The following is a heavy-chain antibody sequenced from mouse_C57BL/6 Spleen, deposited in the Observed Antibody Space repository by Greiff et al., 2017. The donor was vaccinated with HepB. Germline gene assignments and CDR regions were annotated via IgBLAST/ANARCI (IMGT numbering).Heavy chain of an antibody. V-gene: IGHV1-26*01. J-gene: IGHJ4*01. CDR2: INPNNGGT. CDR3: ARNDYDRAMDY. D-gene: IGHD2-4*01. Sequence: EVQLQQSGPELVKPGASVKISCKASGYTFTDYYMNWVKQSHGKSLEWIGDINPNNGGTSYNQKFKGKATLTVDKSSSTAYMELLSLTSEDSAVYYCARNDYDRAMDYWGQGTSVTVSS. CDR1: GYTFTDYY.